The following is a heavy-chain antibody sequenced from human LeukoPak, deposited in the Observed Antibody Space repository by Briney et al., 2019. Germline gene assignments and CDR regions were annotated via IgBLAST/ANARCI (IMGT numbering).Heavy chain of an antibody. CDR2: IGTAGDT. CDR1: GFTVSSYD. J-gene: IGHJ5*02. CDR3: ARGSNYYDSSGYYFRFDP. V-gene: IGHV3-13*01. D-gene: IGHD3-22*01. Sequence: GGSLRLSCAASGFTVSSYDMHWVRQATGKGLEWVSAIGTAGDTYYPGSVKGRFTISRENAKNSLYLQMNSLRAGDTAVYYCARGSNYYDSSGYYFRFDPWGQGTLVTVSS.